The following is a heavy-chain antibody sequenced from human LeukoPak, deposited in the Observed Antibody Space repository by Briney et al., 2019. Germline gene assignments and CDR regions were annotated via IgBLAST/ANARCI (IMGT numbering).Heavy chain of an antibody. J-gene: IGHJ3*02. Sequence: GASLQISCQVSGSILSTYWIGWVRQLPGKGLEWMGITYLGDSDTRYSPSFQGQITISADKSSNTAYVQWRSLKASDTAIYYCARSLRRTRLDAFDIWGQGTMVTVSS. CDR3: ARSLRRTRLDAFDI. CDR2: TYLGDSDT. V-gene: IGHV5-51*01. CDR1: GSILSTYW. D-gene: IGHD6-19*01.